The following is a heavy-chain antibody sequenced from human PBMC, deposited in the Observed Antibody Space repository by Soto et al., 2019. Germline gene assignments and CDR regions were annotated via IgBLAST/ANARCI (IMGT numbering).Heavy chain of an antibody. J-gene: IGHJ3*02. Sequence: EVQLVESGGGLVQPGGSLRLSCAASGFTFSSYWMSWVRQAPGKGLEWVANIKQDGSEKYYVDSVKGRFTISRDNAKNSLYLQMNSLRAEDTAVYYCARELIMITFGGVIVEGLPAFDIWGQGTMVTVSS. D-gene: IGHD3-16*02. CDR2: IKQDGSEK. CDR1: GFTFSSYW. V-gene: IGHV3-7*01. CDR3: ARELIMITFGGVIVEGLPAFDI.